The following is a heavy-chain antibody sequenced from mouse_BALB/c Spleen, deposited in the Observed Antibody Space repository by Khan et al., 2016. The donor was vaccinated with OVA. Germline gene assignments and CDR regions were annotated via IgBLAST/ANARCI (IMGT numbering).Heavy chain of an antibody. J-gene: IGHJ3*01. CDR3: ARNYDYDEGLAY. D-gene: IGHD2-4*01. V-gene: IGHV2-2*02. CDR2: IWSGGST. CDR1: GFSLTTYG. Sequence: VQLKESGPGLVQPSQSLSITCTVSGFSLTTYGVHWVRQSPGKGLEWLGVIWSGGSTDYNAAFISRLSISKDNSKSQVFFKMNSLQANDTAIYYCARNYDYDEGLAYWGQGTLVTVSA.